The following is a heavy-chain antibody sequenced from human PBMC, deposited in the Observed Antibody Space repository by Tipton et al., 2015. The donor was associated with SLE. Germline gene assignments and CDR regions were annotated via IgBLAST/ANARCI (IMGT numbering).Heavy chain of an antibody. J-gene: IGHJ4*02. CDR3: ARDQMGGYSGYDPLDY. CDR2: ISSSGSTI. CDR1: GFTFSSYA. V-gene: IGHV3-48*04. Sequence: SLRLSCAASGFTFSSYAMSWVRQAPGKGLEWVSYISSSGSTIYYADSVKGRFTISRDNAKNSLYLQMNSLRAEDTAVYYCARDQMGGYSGYDPLDYWGQGTLVTVSS. D-gene: IGHD5-12*01.